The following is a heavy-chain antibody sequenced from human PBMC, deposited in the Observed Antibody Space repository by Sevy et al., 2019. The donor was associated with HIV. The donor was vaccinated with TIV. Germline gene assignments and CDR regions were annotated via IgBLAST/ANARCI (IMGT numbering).Heavy chain of an antibody. Sequence: SETLSLTCTVSGGSISSGGYYWSWIRQHPGKGLEWIGYIYHSGSTYYNPTLKSRVTISVDTSKKQFSLKLSSVTAADTAVYYCARGEWELLGGFDYWGQRTLVTVSS. V-gene: IGHV4-31*03. CDR3: ARGEWELLGGFDY. CDR1: GGSISSGGYY. J-gene: IGHJ4*02. CDR2: IYHSGST. D-gene: IGHD1-26*01.